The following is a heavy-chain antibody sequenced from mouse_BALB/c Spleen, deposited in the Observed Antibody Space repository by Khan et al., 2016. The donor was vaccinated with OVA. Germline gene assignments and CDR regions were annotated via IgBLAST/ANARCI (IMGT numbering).Heavy chain of an antibody. CDR2: ISSGGST. CDR1: GFTFSNYA. CDR3: ARAYWFVY. J-gene: IGHJ3*01. V-gene: IGHV5-6-5*01. Sequence: EVQRVESGGGLVKPGGSLKVSCAASGFTFSNYAMSWVRQTPEKRLEWVASISSGGSTYYPDSVKGRFSISRDNARNILYLQMSSLRSEDTAMYYCARAYWFVYWGQGTLVTVSA.